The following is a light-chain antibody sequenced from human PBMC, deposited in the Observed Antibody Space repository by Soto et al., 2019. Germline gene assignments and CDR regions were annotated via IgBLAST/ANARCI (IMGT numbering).Light chain of an antibody. V-gene: IGKV1-33*01. CDR1: RDVGNY. CDR2: DAS. J-gene: IGKJ2*01. Sequence: DIQMTQSPSSLAASVGDKITISCQASRDVGNYLNWYQQKPGKAPKILIYDASNLETGVPSRFSGSGSGTNFTFTISSMQPEDFATYCCLLYGSLPDTFGQGTQVAI. CDR3: LLYGSLPDT.